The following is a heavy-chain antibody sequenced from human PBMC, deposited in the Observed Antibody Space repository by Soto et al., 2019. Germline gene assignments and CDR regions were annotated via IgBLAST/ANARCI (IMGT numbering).Heavy chain of an antibody. CDR2: IYHSGST. Sequence: QLQLLESGSGLVKPSQTLSLTCAVSGGSISSGGYSWSWIRPPPGTGLEWSGSIYHSGSTYYNPFLKSRVTIAVDRSKNQFSLKLSSVTAADTAVYYCARAHYGDYGYGMDVWGQGTTVTVSS. J-gene: IGHJ6*02. V-gene: IGHV4-30-2*01. CDR1: GGSISSGGYS. CDR3: ARAHYGDYGYGMDV. D-gene: IGHD4-17*01.